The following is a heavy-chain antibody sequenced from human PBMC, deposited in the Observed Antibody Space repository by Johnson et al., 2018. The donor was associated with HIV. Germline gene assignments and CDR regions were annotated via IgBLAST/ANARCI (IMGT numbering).Heavy chain of an antibody. Sequence: QVQLVESGGGLVKPGGSLRLSCAASGFTFSNVWMTWVRQAPGKGLEWLSVISYDGSYKYYADSVKGRFTISRDNAKKSLYLQMNSLRDEDTALYYCARGRPWGWELRRDAFDIWGQGTMVTVSS. J-gene: IGHJ3*02. CDR3: ARGRPWGWELRRDAFDI. CDR1: GFTFSNVW. CDR2: ISYDGSYK. D-gene: IGHD3-16*01. V-gene: IGHV3-30*03.